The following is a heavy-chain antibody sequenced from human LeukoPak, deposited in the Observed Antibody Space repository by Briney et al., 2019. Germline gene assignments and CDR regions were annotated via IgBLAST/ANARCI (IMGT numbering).Heavy chain of an antibody. CDR3: ARDPVDRPPDYFDY. Sequence: GGSLRLSCAASGFTFSRYTMHWIRQPPDKGLEWVAVISRHEINRYYADSVRGRFTISRDNSQSILYLEMNSLTIEDTGVYYCARDPVDRPPDYFDYWGQGTLVTVSS. V-gene: IGHV3-30-3*01. D-gene: IGHD2-15*01. CDR2: ISRHEINR. J-gene: IGHJ4*02. CDR1: GFTFSRYT.